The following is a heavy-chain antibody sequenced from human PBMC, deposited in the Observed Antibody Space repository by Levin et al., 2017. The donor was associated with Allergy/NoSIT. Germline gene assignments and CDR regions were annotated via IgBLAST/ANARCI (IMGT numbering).Heavy chain of an antibody. V-gene: IGHV3-23*01. CDR2: ISGSSEST. J-gene: IGHJ4*02. D-gene: IGHD3-3*01. Sequence: GGPLRLSCVASGFIFSTSAMSWVRQVPGKGLEWVSAISGSSESTYYADSVKGRFTISRDNSKNTLYLLMNSLRAEDTALYYCARDREYDFWSGSEFEYWGQGTLVTVSS. CDR1: GFIFSTSA. CDR3: ARDREYDFWSGSEFEY.